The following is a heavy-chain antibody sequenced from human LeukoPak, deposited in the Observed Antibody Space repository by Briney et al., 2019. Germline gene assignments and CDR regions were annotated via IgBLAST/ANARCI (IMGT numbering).Heavy chain of an antibody. Sequence: GGSLRLSCAASGFTFSSYAMSWVRQAPGKGLEWVSAISGSGGSTYYADSVKGRFTISRDNSKNTLYLQMNSLRTEDTAVYYCAKTSIKWSGPFDYWGQGTLVTVSS. CDR1: GFTFSSYA. CDR2: ISGSGGST. CDR3: AKTSIKWSGPFDY. D-gene: IGHD3-3*01. J-gene: IGHJ4*02. V-gene: IGHV3-23*01.